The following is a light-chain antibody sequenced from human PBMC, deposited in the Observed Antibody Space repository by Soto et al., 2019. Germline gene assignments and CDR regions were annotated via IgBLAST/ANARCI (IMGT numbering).Light chain of an antibody. J-gene: IGKJ3*01. Sequence: EIVLTQSPGTLSLSPGERATLSCRASQNACSNCLAWYQQKPGQAPRLLISGASNRATGIPDRFSGSGSGTDFTLTISRLEPEDFAVYYCQQYGGSPGFTFGPGTRVDIK. CDR2: GAS. CDR1: QNACSNC. CDR3: QQYGGSPGFT. V-gene: IGKV3-20*01.